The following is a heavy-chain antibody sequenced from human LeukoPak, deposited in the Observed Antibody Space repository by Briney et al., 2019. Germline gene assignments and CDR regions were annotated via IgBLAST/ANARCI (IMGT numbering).Heavy chain of an antibody. CDR2: ISSSSSTI. V-gene: IGHV3-48*01. J-gene: IGHJ4*02. Sequence: GGSLRLSCAASGFTFSSYAMSWVRQAPGKGLEWVSYISSSSSTIYYADSVKGRFTISRDNAKNSLYLQMNSLRAEDTAVYYCARPFSGSYSYWGQGTLVTVSS. CDR1: GFTFSSYA. CDR3: ARPFSGSYSY. D-gene: IGHD1-26*01.